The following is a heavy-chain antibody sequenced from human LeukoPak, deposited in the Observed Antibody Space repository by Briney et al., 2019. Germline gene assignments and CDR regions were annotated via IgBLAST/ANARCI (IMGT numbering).Heavy chain of an antibody. J-gene: IGHJ5*02. D-gene: IGHD5-12*01. Sequence: ASVKVSCKASGGTFSSYAISWVRQAPGQGLEWMGGIIPIFGTANYAQKFQGRVTITADESTSTAYMELSSLRSEDTAVYYCARVATITGDWFDPWGQGTLVTVSS. CDR1: GGTFSSYA. CDR2: IIPIFGTA. CDR3: ARVATITGDWFDP. V-gene: IGHV1-69*13.